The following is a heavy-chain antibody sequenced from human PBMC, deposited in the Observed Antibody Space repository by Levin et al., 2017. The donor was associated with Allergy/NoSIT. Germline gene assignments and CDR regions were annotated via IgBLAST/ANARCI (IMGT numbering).Heavy chain of an antibody. CDR1: GYSFTSYW. J-gene: IGHJ4*02. V-gene: IGHV5-51*01. D-gene: IGHD5-24*01. CDR3: ARLQMATITGIDY. CDR2: IYPGDSDT. Sequence: GGSLRLSCKGSGYSFTSYWIGWVRQMPGKGLEWMGIIYPGDSDTRYSPSFQGQVTISADKSISTAYLQWSSLKASDTAMYYCARLQMATITGIDYWGQGTLVTVSS.